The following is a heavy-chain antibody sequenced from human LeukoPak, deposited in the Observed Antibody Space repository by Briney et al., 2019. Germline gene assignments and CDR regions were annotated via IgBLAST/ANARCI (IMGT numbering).Heavy chain of an antibody. D-gene: IGHD3-10*01. CDR2: VIPIFGTA. CDR3: ASLGVVRGVTIDY. CDR1: GGTFSSYA. Sequence: SVKVSCKASGGTFSSYAISWVRQAPGQGLEWMGGVIPIFGTANYAQKFQGRVTITADKSTSTAYMELSSLRSEDTAVYYCASLGVVRGVTIDYWGQGTLVTVSS. V-gene: IGHV1-69*06. J-gene: IGHJ4*02.